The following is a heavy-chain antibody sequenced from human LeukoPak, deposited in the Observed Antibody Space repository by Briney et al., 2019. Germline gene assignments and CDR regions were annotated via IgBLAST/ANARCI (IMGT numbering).Heavy chain of an antibody. D-gene: IGHD3-10*01. J-gene: IGHJ4*02. CDR3: ARGQDKFGESAYRY. V-gene: IGHV1-69*13. CDR2: IIPIFGTA. Sequence: AASVKVSCKASGGTFSSYAISWVRQAPGQGLEWMGGIIPIFGTANYAQKFQGRVTITADESTSTAYMELSSLRSEDTAVYYCARGQDKFGESAYRYWGQGTLVTVSS. CDR1: GGTFSSYA.